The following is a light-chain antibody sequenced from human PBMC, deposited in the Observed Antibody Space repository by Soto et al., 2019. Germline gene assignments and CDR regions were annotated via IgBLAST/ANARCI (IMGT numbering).Light chain of an antibody. V-gene: IGKV3-15*01. J-gene: IGKJ5*01. Sequence: EMVMTQSPATLSVSPGERATLSCRASQSVRSSLAWYQQKPGQPPRLLIYRASTRATGVPARFSGSGSGTDFTLTISRLEPEDFALYYCQQRSNWPPITFGQGTRLEIK. CDR2: RAS. CDR3: QQRSNWPPIT. CDR1: QSVRSS.